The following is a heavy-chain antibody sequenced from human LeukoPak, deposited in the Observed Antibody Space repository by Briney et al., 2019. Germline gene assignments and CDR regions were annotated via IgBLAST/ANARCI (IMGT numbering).Heavy chain of an antibody. Sequence: PGGSLRLSCAASEFTLSSYWMSWVRQAPGKGLEWVANIKQDGSQKYYVDSVKGRFTISRDNAKDSLYLQMNSLRAEDTAVYYCASGLGWLVDNWGQGTLVTVSS. J-gene: IGHJ4*02. D-gene: IGHD6-19*01. CDR3: ASGLGWLVDN. CDR1: EFTLSSYW. V-gene: IGHV3-7*01. CDR2: IKQDGSQK.